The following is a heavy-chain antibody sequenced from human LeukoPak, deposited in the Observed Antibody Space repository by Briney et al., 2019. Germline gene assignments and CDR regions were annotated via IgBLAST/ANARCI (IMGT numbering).Heavy chain of an antibody. D-gene: IGHD5-12*01. CDR2: ISGSGGST. CDR3: ARGGKSGYSGYEGYFDY. J-gene: IGHJ4*02. Sequence: GGSLRLSCAASGFTFSSYAMSWVRQAPGKGLEWVSAISGSGGSTYYADSVKGRFTISRDNSKNTLYLQMNSLRAEDTAVYYCARGGKSGYSGYEGYFDYWGQGTLVTVSS. V-gene: IGHV3-23*01. CDR1: GFTFSSYA.